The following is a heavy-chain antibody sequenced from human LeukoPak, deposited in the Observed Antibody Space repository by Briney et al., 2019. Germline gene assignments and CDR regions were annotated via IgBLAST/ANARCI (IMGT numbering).Heavy chain of an antibody. D-gene: IGHD2-2*01. Sequence: ASVKVSCKASGYTFTEYYMHWVRPAPGQGLEWMGWINPNSAGTNYAQKFQGRVTMTRDTSISTGYMELGRLTSDDTAVYYCAYLSPAEDSWGQGTLVTVSS. J-gene: IGHJ4*02. CDR2: INPNSAGT. CDR3: AYLSPAEDS. CDR1: GYTFTEYY. V-gene: IGHV1-2*02.